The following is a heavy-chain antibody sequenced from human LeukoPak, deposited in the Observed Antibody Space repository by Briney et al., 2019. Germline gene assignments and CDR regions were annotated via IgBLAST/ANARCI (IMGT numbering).Heavy chain of an antibody. CDR3: ASSRLRLGELSGAFDI. CDR2: INHSGST. J-gene: IGHJ3*02. D-gene: IGHD3-16*02. Sequence: PSETLSLTCAVYGGSLSGYHWNWLRQSPGKGLEWIGEINHSGSTNYNPSLKSRVTISVDTSKNQFSLKLSSVTAADTAVYYCASSRLRLGELSGAFDIWGQGTMVTVSS. CDR1: GGSLSGYH. V-gene: IGHV4-34*01.